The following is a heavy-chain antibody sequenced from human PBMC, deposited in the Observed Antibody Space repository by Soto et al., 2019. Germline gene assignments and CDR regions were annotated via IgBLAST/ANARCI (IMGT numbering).Heavy chain of an antibody. Sequence: GAPSPSFAASGFNLMRHGMSWGRQAPGKGLEWVSAISGSGGSTYYADSVKGRFTISRDNSKNTLYLQMNSLRAEDTAVYYCAKVAGTIRYFDYWGQGTLVTVSS. CDR2: ISGSGGST. CDR1: GFNLMRHG. V-gene: IGHV3-23*01. CDR3: AKVAGTIRYFDY. D-gene: IGHD1-7*01. J-gene: IGHJ4*02.